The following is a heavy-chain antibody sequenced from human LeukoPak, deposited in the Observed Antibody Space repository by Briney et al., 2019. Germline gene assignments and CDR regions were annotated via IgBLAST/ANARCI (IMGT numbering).Heavy chain of an antibody. CDR1: GGSISSYY. J-gene: IGHJ3*02. D-gene: IGHD6-19*01. V-gene: IGHV4-59*08. Sequence: SETLSLTCTVSGGSISSYYWSWIRQPPGKGLEWIGYIYYSGSTNYNPSLKSRVTISVDTSKNQSSLKLSSVTAADTAVYYCARHEAVAGTADAFDIWGQGTMVTVSS. CDR3: ARHEAVAGTADAFDI. CDR2: IYYSGST.